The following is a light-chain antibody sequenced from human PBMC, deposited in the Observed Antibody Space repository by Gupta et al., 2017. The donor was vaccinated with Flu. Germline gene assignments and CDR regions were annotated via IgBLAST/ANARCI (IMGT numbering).Light chain of an antibody. V-gene: IGLV2-14*03. J-gene: IGLJ3*02. Sequence: QSALTQPASVSGSPGHSITISCPATSGDVGPNTLVSWFQVHPAKAPKVMIYAFTNRPPGVSIRFAGSKSDNTASLTISGLQAEDEADYYCSSYTTRYIWVFGGGTKVTVL. CDR1: SGDVGPNTL. CDR3: SSYTTRYIWV. CDR2: AFT.